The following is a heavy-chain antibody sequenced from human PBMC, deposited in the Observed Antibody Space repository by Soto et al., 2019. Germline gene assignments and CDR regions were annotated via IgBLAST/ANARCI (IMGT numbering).Heavy chain of an antibody. J-gene: IGHJ6*02. V-gene: IGHV3-48*02. CDR2: ISSSSSTI. Sequence: EVQLVESGGGLVQPGGSLRLSCAASGFTFSSYSMNWVRQAPGKGLEWVSYISSSSSTIYYADSVKGRFTISRDNAKNSLYLQMNSLRDEDTAVYYCASMYDYQVNYDYYGMDVWGQGTTVTVSS. CDR3: ASMYDYQVNYDYYGMDV. D-gene: IGHD4-17*01. CDR1: GFTFSSYS.